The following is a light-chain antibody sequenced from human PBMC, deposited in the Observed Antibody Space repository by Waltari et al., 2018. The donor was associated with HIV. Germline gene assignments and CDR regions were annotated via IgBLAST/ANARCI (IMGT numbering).Light chain of an antibody. CDR3: QQRSSWPYS. J-gene: IGKJ2*03. Sequence: VLTQSPATLSFSPGERATLSCRASQSVTTYLAWYQQKPGQAPRLLIYDASNRAAGIPARFSGSGSGTDFTLTISRLEPEDFAVYYCQQRSSWPYSFGQGTRLEIK. V-gene: IGKV3-11*01. CDR2: DAS. CDR1: QSVTTY.